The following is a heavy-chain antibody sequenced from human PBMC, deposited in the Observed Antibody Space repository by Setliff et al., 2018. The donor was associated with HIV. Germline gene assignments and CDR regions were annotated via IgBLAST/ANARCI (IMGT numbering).Heavy chain of an antibody. CDR3: ARDALYSSSWVPWEGGYYFDY. J-gene: IGHJ4*02. CDR2: INPNSGGT. Sequence: ASVKVSCKASGYTFTGHYMHWVRQAPGQGLEWMGRINPNSGGTNYAQKFQGRVTMTRDTSISTAYMELSRLRSDDTAVYYCARDALYSSSWVPWEGGYYFDYWGQGTLVTVSS. V-gene: IGHV1-2*06. D-gene: IGHD6-13*01. CDR1: GYTFTGHY.